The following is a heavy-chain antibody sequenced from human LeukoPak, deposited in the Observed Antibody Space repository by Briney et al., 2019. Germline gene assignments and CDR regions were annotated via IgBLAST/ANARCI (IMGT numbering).Heavy chain of an antibody. CDR3: ARHAVAGTIGH. CDR1: GGSISGYY. CDR2: IYYSGST. J-gene: IGHJ5*02. Sequence: PSETLSLTCTVSGGSISGYYWSWIRQPPGKGLEWIGYIYYSGSTNYNPSLKSRVTISVDTSKNQFSLKLSSVTAADTAVYYCARHAVAGTIGHWGQGTLVTVSS. D-gene: IGHD6-19*01. V-gene: IGHV4-59*08.